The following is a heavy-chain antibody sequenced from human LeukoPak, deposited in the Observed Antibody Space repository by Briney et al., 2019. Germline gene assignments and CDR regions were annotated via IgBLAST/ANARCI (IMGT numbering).Heavy chain of an antibody. V-gene: IGHV3-9*01. Sequence: PGGSLRLSCAASGFTFDDYAMHWVRQAPGKGLEWVSGISWNSGSIGYADSVKGRFTISRDNAKNSLYLRMNSLRAEDTALYYCARGVRFLEWLGPYYFDYWGQGTLVTVSS. CDR2: ISWNSGSI. D-gene: IGHD3-3*01. J-gene: IGHJ4*02. CDR3: ARGVRFLEWLGPYYFDY. CDR1: GFTFDDYA.